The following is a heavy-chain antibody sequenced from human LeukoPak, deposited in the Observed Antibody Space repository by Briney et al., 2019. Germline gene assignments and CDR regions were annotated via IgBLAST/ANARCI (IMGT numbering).Heavy chain of an antibody. D-gene: IGHD3-22*01. CDR3: ARGYYDSSGLHP. CDR2: IIPIFGTA. J-gene: IGHJ5*02. CDR1: GGTFSSYA. Sequence: GASVKVSCKASGGTFSSYAISWVRQAPGQGLEWMGGIIPIFGTANYAQKFQGRVTITADESTSTAYMELSSLRSEDTAVYYCARGYYDSSGLHPWGQGTLVTVSS. V-gene: IGHV1-69*13.